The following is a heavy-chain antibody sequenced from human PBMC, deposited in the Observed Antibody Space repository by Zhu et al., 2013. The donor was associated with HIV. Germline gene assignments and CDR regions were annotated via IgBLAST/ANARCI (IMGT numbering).Heavy chain of an antibody. CDR2: MNPNSGNT. D-gene: IGHD3-22*01. V-gene: IGHV1-8*01. J-gene: IGHJ4*02. CDR1: GYTFTSYD. CDR3: ARGKRIVEYYYDSSGYYYDY. Sequence: QVQLAQSGAEVKKPGASVKVSCKASGYTFTSYDINWVRQATGQGLEWMGWMNPNSGNTGYAQKFQGRVTMTRNTSISTAYMELSSLRSEDTAVYYCARGKRIVEYYYDSSGYYYDYWGQGTLVTVSS.